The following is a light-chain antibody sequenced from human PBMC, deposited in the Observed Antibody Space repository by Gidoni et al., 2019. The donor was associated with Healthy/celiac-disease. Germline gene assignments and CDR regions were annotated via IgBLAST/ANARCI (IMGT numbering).Light chain of an antibody. CDR3: QQANSFPLT. V-gene: IGKV1-12*01. Sequence: DIQMNKSPSSVSASVGDRVTITCRASQGISRWLDWYQQKPGKAPKLLIYAASSLQSGVPSRFSVSGSGTDFTLTISSLQPEDFATYYCQQANSFPLTFGGGTKVEIK. CDR1: QGISRW. CDR2: AAS. J-gene: IGKJ4*01.